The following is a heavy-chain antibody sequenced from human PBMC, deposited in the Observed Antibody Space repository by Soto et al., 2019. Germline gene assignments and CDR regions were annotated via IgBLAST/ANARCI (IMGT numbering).Heavy chain of an antibody. D-gene: IGHD3-22*01. J-gene: IGHJ4*02. CDR1: GGTFSSYA. Sequence: SVKVSCKASGGTFSSYAISWVRQAPGQGLEWMGGIIPIFGTANYAQKFQGRVTITADESTSTAYMGLSSLRSEDTAVYYCAREGQYYYDSSGYFDYFDYWGQGTLVTVSS. V-gene: IGHV1-69*13. CDR3: AREGQYYYDSSGYFDYFDY. CDR2: IIPIFGTA.